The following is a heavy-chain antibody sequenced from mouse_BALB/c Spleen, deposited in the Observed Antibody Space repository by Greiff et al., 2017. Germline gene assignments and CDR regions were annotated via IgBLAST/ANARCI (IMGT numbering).Heavy chain of an antibody. CDR3: AGGRSTMITTGYYFDY. Sequence: EVNLVESGGGLVKPGGSLKLSCAASGFTFSSYAMSWVRQTPEKRLEWVASISSGGSTYYPDSVKGRFTISRDNARNILYLQMSSLRSEDTAMYYCAGGRSTMITTGYYFDYWGQGTTLTVSS. CDR1: GFTFSSYA. CDR2: ISSGGST. V-gene: IGHV5-6-5*01. J-gene: IGHJ2*01. D-gene: IGHD2-4*01.